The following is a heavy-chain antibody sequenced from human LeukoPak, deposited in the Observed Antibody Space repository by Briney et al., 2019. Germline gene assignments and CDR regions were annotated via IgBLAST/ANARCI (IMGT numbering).Heavy chain of an antibody. CDR1: GFTFSTYG. D-gene: IGHD3-9*01. CDR3: ARERDYDILTGYSPRFWFDP. Sequence: GGSLRLSCAASGFTFSTYGMSWVRQAPGKGLAWVSGISGSGDSTYYADSVRGRFTISRDNAKNSLYLQMNSLRAEDTAVYYCARERDYDILTGYSPRFWFDPWGQGTLVTVSS. CDR2: ISGSGDST. V-gene: IGHV3-23*01. J-gene: IGHJ5*02.